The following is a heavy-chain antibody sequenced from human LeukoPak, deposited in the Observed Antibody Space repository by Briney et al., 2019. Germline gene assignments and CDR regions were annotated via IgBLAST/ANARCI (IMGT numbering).Heavy chain of an antibody. Sequence: GGSLRLSCAASGFTFSSYAMSWVRQAPGKGLEWVSAISGSGGSTYYADSVKGRFTISRDNSKNTLYLQMNSLRAEDTAVYYCARTKYYYDSSGSPYYYYYMDVWGKGTTVTVSS. CDR1: GFTFSSYA. V-gene: IGHV3-23*01. CDR3: ARTKYYYDSSGSPYYYYYMDV. D-gene: IGHD3-22*01. J-gene: IGHJ6*03. CDR2: ISGSGGST.